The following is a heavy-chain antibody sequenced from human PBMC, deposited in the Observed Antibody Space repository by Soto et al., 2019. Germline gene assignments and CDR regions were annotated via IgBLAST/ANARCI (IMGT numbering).Heavy chain of an antibody. V-gene: IGHV3-74*01. J-gene: IGHJ3*02. CDR1: GFTFSSYW. D-gene: IGHD2-2*01. CDR3: TRGLVVPAAYDAFDI. CDR2: INSDGSST. Sequence: GGSLRLSCAASGFTFSSYWMHWVRQAPGKGLVWVSRINSDGSSTNYADSVKGRFTISRDNAKNTLYLQMNSLRAEDTAVYYCTRGLVVPAAYDAFDIWGQGTMVTVSS.